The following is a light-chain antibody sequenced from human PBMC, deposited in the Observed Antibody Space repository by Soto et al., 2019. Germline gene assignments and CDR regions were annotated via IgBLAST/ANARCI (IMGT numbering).Light chain of an antibody. Sequence: DIQMTQSPSSVSASVGDRVTITCRASRGISRWLDWYQQKPGKAPKLLIYAASSLQSGVPSRFSGSGSGGDFPLTMSCLQPEDFATYYCQQANSFPLTFGGGTKVEIK. CDR3: QQANSFPLT. J-gene: IGKJ4*01. CDR2: AAS. CDR1: RGISRW. V-gene: IGKV1-12*01.